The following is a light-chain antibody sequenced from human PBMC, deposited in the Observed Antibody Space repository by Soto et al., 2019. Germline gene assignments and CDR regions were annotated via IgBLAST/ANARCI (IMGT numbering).Light chain of an antibody. CDR1: QSVLYSSNNKNY. Sequence: DIVMTQSPDSLAVSLGERATINCKSSQSVLYSSNNKNYLAWYQQKPGQPPKLLIYWASTRESGVPDRFSGSGSGTDFTLTICSLQAEDVAVYYCQQYYSAPPTFGPGTKVDI. J-gene: IGKJ3*01. CDR3: QQYYSAPPT. V-gene: IGKV4-1*01. CDR2: WAS.